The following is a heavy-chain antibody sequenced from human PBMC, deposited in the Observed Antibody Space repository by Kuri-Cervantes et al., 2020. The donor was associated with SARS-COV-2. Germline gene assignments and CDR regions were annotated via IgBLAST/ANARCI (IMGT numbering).Heavy chain of an antibody. CDR3: ATTDTAMVPEFDY. V-gene: IGHV1-24*01. CDR1: GGTFSSYA. J-gene: IGHJ4*02. Sequence: ASVKVSCKASGGTFSSYAISWVRQAPGKGLEWMGGFDPEDGETIYAQKFQGRVTMTEDTSTDTAYMELGSLRSEDTAVYYCATTDTAMVPEFDYWGQGTLVTVSS. D-gene: IGHD5-18*01. CDR2: FDPEDGET.